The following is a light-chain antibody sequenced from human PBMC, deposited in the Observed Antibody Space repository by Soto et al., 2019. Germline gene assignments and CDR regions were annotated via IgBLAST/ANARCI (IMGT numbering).Light chain of an antibody. Sequence: ETVLTQSPATLSLSPGERATLSCRASQSISNHLAWYQQKPGQAPRLLIYDASNRATDIPARFSGSGSETDFTLTISSLEPEDFAVYYCQQRRNWVTFGGGTKVDIK. CDR1: QSISNH. J-gene: IGKJ4*01. CDR2: DAS. CDR3: QQRRNWVT. V-gene: IGKV3-11*01.